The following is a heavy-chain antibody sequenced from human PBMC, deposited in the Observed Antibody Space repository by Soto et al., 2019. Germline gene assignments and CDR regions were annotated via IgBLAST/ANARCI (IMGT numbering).Heavy chain of an antibody. CDR3: ARDSYSSATH. V-gene: IGHV3-74*01. CDR2: ISNDGSSK. J-gene: IGHJ4*02. CDR1: GLPFSDNW. Sequence: EVQLVESGGGLVQPGGSLRLSCAASGLPFSDNWMHWVRQAPGKGLVWVSRISNDGSSKTYADSVKGRFTVSRDNAQNTLYLQMSCLRAEDTAMYYCARDSYSSATHWGQGTLVTVTS. D-gene: IGHD6-19*01.